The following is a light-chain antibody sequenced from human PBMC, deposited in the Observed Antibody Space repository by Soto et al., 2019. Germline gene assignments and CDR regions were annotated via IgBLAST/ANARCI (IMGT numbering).Light chain of an antibody. CDR3: HQYGSSPWT. V-gene: IGKV3-20*01. Sequence: EVVLTQSPGTLSLSPGERATLSCRASQSVVSSYLAWYQQKPGQAPRLLIYGTSRRTTGIPDRFSGSGSGTDFTLTISRLEPEDFAVYFCHQYGSSPWTFGQGTKVEIK. CDR2: GTS. J-gene: IGKJ1*01. CDR1: QSVVSSY.